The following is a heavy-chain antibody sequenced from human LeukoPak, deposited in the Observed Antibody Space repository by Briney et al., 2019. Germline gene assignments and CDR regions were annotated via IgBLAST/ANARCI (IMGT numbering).Heavy chain of an antibody. CDR2: ISSSGSTI. CDR1: GFTFSSYG. D-gene: IGHD6-13*01. V-gene: IGHV3-48*04. Sequence: PGGSLRLSCAASGFTFSSYGMHWVRQAPGKGLEWVSYISSSGSTIYYADSVKGRFTISRDNAKNSLYLQMNSLRAEDTAVYYCARYPGSSSWYSPVYYYYYYMDVWGKGTTVTVSS. J-gene: IGHJ6*03. CDR3: ARYPGSSSWYSPVYYYYYYMDV.